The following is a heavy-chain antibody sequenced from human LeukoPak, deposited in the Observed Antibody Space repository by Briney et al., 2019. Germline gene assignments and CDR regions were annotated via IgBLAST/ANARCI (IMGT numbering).Heavy chain of an antibody. V-gene: IGHV3-23*01. Sequence: PGGSLRLSCAASGFTFSSYAMSWVRQAPGKGLEWASAISGSGGSTYYADSVKGRFTISRDNSKNTLYLQMNSLRAEDTAVYYCAKPPGPIVVVPAYWGQGTLVTVSS. CDR3: AKPPGPIVVVPAY. J-gene: IGHJ4*02. CDR1: GFTFSSYA. D-gene: IGHD2-2*01. CDR2: ISGSGGST.